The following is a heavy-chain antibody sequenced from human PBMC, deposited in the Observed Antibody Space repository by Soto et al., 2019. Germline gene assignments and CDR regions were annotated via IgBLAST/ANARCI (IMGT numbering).Heavy chain of an antibody. Sequence: SCKVSGYTLTELSMHWVRQAPGKGLEWMGGFDPEDGETIYAQKFQGRVTMTEDTSTDTAYMELSSLRSEDTAVYYCATVYSSGYYHSLFDYWGQGTLVTVSS. J-gene: IGHJ4*02. CDR3: ATVYSSGYYHSLFDY. CDR1: GYTLTELS. V-gene: IGHV1-24*01. CDR2: FDPEDGET. D-gene: IGHD3-22*01.